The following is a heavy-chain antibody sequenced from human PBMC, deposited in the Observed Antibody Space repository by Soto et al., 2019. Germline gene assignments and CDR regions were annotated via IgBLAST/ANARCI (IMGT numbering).Heavy chain of an antibody. CDR2: IYNSGST. Sequence: SETLTLTCTVSRGSVTSNSYYRGWIRQPPGKGLESNGSIYNSGSTYYNPSLMSRVNISVDMSKNQFSLKLSSVTAAYTAVYYCARLKVGAATDWGQGTLVTVSS. CDR1: RGSVTSNSYY. J-gene: IGHJ4*02. D-gene: IGHD2-15*01. CDR3: ARLKVGAATD. V-gene: IGHV4-39*01.